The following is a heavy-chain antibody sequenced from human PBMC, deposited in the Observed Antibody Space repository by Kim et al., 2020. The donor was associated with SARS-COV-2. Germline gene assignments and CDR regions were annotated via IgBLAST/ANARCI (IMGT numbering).Heavy chain of an antibody. D-gene: IGHD5-12*01. CDR1: GFTFSSYW. CDR2: INSDGSST. Sequence: GGSLRLSCAASGFTFSSYWMHWVRQAPGKGLVWVSRINSDGSSTSYADSVKGRFTISRDNAKNTLYLQMNSLRAEDTAVYYCARDRGIVATMVYYYYYYGMDVWDQGTTVTVSS. V-gene: IGHV3-74*01. J-gene: IGHJ6*02. CDR3: ARDRGIVATMVYYYYYYGMDV.